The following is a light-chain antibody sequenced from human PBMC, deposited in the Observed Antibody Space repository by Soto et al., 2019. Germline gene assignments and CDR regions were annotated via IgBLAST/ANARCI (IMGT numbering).Light chain of an antibody. CDR1: QGIRND. J-gene: IGKJ1*01. V-gene: IGKV1-6*01. CDR2: AAS. CDR3: LHDYNYPWK. Sequence: AIQMTQSPSSLSASVGDRVTITCRASQGIRNDLGWYQQKTGKAPKLLIYAASSLQSGVPARFSGSGSGTDFTLTISSLQPEDFATYYCLHDYNYPWKFGQGTKVKLK.